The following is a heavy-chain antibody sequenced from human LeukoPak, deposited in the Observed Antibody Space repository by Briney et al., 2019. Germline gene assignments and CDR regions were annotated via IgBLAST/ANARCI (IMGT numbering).Heavy chain of an antibody. Sequence: GGSLRLSCAASGFTFRTFAMTWVRQAPGQGLEWVSSISDSGGNTYYADSVKGRFTISRDNSKNTLYLQMNSLRAEDTAVYFCARGGGLDVWGQGATVTVSS. D-gene: IGHD3-16*01. CDR3: ARGGGLDV. CDR2: ISDSGGNT. V-gene: IGHV3-23*01. CDR1: GFTFRTFA. J-gene: IGHJ6*02.